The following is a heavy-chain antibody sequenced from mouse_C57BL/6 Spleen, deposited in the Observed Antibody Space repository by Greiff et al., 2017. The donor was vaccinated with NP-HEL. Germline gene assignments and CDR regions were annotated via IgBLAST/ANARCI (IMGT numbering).Heavy chain of an antibody. CDR3: ARSDYDGGFAY. V-gene: IGHV3-6*01. J-gene: IGHJ3*01. CDR2: ISYDGSN. Sequence: EVQRVESGPGLVKPSQSLSLTCSVTGYSITSGYYWNWIRQFPGNKLEWMGYISYDGSNNYNPSFKNRISITRDTSKNQFFLKLNSVTTEDTATYYCARSDYDGGFAYWGQGTLVTVSA. CDR1: GYSITSGYY. D-gene: IGHD2-4*01.